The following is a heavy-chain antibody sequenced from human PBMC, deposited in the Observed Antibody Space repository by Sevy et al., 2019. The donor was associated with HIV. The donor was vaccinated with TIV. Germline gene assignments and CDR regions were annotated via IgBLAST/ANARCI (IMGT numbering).Heavy chain of an antibody. CDR1: DYTFSTQG. CDR3: ARDWAPGYYYDAIGVKRDYYFDY. V-gene: IGHV1-18*01. J-gene: IGHJ4*02. Sequence: ASVKVSCKASDYTFSTQGFNWVRQAPGQGLEWMGWISAYNGNTKYAQKFQGRVTMTTDTSTGPAYMELRSLTSDDTAVYYCARDWAPGYYYDAIGVKRDYYFDYWGQGTLVTVSS. CDR2: ISAYNGNT. D-gene: IGHD3-22*01.